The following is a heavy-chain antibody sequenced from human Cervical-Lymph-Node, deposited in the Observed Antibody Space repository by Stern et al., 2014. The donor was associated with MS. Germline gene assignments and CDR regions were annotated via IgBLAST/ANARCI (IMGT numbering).Heavy chain of an antibody. CDR1: GYSITASP. CDR2: INTKTGNP. CDR3: ATWGTGSSPALLY. J-gene: IGHJ4*02. D-gene: IGHD6-6*01. Sequence: QVQLVQPGSEFKKPGASVKVSCKASGYSITASPVNWVRQAPGQGLKWMGWINTKTGNPTFAQDFTGRFVFSLDTSLNTSYLQIHSLKAEDSAVYFCATWGTGSSPALLYWGQGTLVTVSS. V-gene: IGHV7-4-1*01.